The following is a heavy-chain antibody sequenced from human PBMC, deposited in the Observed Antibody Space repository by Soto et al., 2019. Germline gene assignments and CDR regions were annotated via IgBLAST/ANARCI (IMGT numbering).Heavy chain of an antibody. CDR3: ARSPFGYSYGEGAFDI. Sequence: ASVKVSCKASGYNFTGYYMHWVRQAPGQGLEWMGWINPNSGGTNYAQKFQGWVTMTRDTSISTAYMELSRLRSDDTFVFYCARSPFGYSYGEGAFDIWGQGTMVTVSS. D-gene: IGHD5-18*01. J-gene: IGHJ3*02. V-gene: IGHV1-2*04. CDR1: GYNFTGYY. CDR2: INPNSGGT.